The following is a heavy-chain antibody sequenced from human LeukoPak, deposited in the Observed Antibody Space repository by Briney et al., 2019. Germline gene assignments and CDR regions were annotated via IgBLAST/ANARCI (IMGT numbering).Heavy chain of an antibody. CDR2: IYPGGDT. J-gene: IGHJ4*02. Sequence: GGSLRLSCAVSGFTVSNNYMSWVRQAPGKGLEWVSIIYPGGDTYYADSVKGRFTISRDNAKNTLYLQMNSLRAEDTAVYYCARAVAGGFDYWGQGTLVTVSS. CDR3: ARAVAGGFDY. CDR1: GFTVSNNY. V-gene: IGHV3-53*01. D-gene: IGHD6-19*01.